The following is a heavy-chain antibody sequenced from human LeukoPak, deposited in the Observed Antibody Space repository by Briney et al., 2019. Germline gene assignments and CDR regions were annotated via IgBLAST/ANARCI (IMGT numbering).Heavy chain of an antibody. CDR3: ARGSEDFWRESSNYWFDP. Sequence: SETLSLTCTVSGGSISSYYWSWIRQPPGKGLEWIGYIYYSGSTNYNPSLKSRVTISVDTSKNQFSLKLSSVTAADTAVYYCARGSEDFWRESSNYWFDPWGQGTLVTVSS. CDR2: IYYSGST. J-gene: IGHJ5*02. V-gene: IGHV4-59*01. D-gene: IGHD3-3*01. CDR1: GGSISSYY.